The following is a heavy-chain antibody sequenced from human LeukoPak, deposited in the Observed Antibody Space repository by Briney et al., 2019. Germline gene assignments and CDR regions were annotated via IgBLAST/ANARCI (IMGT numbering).Heavy chain of an antibody. D-gene: IGHD6-19*01. V-gene: IGHV3-23*01. J-gene: IGHJ4*02. CDR1: GFTFSSYA. CDR3: AKDPNNSGWYGAYFDY. CDR2: ISGSGGGT. Sequence: GGSLRLSCAASGFTFSSYAMNWVRQAPGKGLEWVSAISGSGGGTYYADSVKGRFTISRDNSKNTLYLQMNSLRAEDTAVYYCAKDPNNSGWYGAYFDYWGQGTLVTVSS.